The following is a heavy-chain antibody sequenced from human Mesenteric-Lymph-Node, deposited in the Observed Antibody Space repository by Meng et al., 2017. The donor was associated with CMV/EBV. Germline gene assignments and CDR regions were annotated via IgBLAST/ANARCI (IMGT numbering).Heavy chain of an antibody. CDR1: GGSIRSSTW. CDR2: IFHSGST. J-gene: IGHJ4*02. V-gene: IGHV4-4*02. CDR3: SSRWTGYYVY. D-gene: IGHD3/OR15-3a*01. Sequence: LPCAVSGGSIRSSTWWSWVRQPPGKGLEWIGEIFHSGSTNYNPSLKSRVTISVDKSKNHFSLQLSSVTAADTAIYYCSSRWTGYYVYWGQGTLVTVSS.